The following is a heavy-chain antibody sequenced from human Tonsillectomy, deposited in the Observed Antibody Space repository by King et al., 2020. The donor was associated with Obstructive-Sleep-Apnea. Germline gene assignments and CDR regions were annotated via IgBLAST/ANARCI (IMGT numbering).Heavy chain of an antibody. CDR2: IYQSGST. J-gene: IGHJ4*02. V-gene: IGHV4-38-2*02. D-gene: IGHD1-26*01. CDR3: AKLGPQVGGDY. Sequence: QLQESGPGLVKPSDTLSLTCTVFGSSISSGYYWGWLRQPPGKGLEWIGSIYQSGSTYYNPSLKSRVTILVDTSKNQFSLKLSSVTAADSAVYYCAKLGPQVGGDYWGQGTLVTVSS. CDR1: GSSISSGYY.